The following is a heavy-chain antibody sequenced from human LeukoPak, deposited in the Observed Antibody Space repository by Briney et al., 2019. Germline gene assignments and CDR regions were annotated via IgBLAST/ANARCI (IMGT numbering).Heavy chain of an antibody. CDR1: GFTFSTYA. J-gene: IGHJ4*02. Sequence: RGSLRLSCSASGFTFSTYAMDWVRQAPGKGLECVSTISSNGGSTYYADSVKGRFTISRDNSKNTLYLQMSSLRVEDTAVYYCVKGGSSSWDYFDYWGQGTLVTVSS. CDR2: ISSNGGST. V-gene: IGHV3-64D*09. CDR3: VKGGSSSWDYFDY. D-gene: IGHD6-13*01.